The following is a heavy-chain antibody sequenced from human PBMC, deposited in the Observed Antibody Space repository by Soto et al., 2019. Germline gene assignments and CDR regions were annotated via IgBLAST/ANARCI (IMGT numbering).Heavy chain of an antibody. V-gene: IGHV1-3*05. CDR1: GYTFTSYA. D-gene: IGHD3-3*01. J-gene: IGHJ6*02. Sequence: QVQLVQSGAEEKKPGASVKVSCKASGYTFTSYAMHWVRQAPGQRLEWMGWINAGNGNTKYSQKFQGRVTITRDTSASTAYMELSSLRSEDTAVYYCASATRAVLSGYPTAPYGMDVWGQGTTVTVSS. CDR2: INAGNGNT. CDR3: ASATRAVLSGYPTAPYGMDV.